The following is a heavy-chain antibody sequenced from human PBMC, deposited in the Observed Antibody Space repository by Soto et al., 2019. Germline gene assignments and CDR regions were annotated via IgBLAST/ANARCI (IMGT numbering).Heavy chain of an antibody. CDR2: IYNIGNSGTA. V-gene: IGHV4-59*12. CDR1: RRSISSYY. J-gene: IGHJ4*02. Sequence: SETLSLTCTVSRRSISSYYWSWIRQPPGKGLEWIGYIYNIGNSGTAYYNPSLESRLTISIDTSKNQFSLNLTSVTAADTAVYYGASYSFPDGDYWAQRTLVTVSS. CDR3: ASYSFPDGDY. D-gene: IGHD4-4*01.